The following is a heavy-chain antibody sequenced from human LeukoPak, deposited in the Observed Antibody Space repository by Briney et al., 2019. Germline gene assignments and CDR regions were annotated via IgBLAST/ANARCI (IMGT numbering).Heavy chain of an antibody. CDR2: IRYDGSNK. D-gene: IGHD3-9*01. V-gene: IGHV3-30*02. CDR3: ARDGPRVLRYFDWSGAFDI. J-gene: IGHJ3*02. CDR1: GFTFSSYG. Sequence: PGGSLRLSCAASGFTFSSYGMHWVRQAPGKGLEWVAFIRYDGSNKYYADSVKGRFTISRDNSKNTLYLQMNSLRAEDTAVYYCARDGPRVLRYFDWSGAFDIWGQGTMVTVSS.